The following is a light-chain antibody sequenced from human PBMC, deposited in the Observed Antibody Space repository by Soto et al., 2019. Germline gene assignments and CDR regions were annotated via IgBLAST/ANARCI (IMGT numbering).Light chain of an antibody. CDR1: RTNIGSNY. Sequence: QSVLTQPPSASGTPGQRVTISCFGSRTNIGSNYVFWYQQLPGTAPKLLIHTNNQRPSGVPDRFSASKSGTSASLAISGLRSEDEGDYSCETWDDSLSSRVFGGGTKVTV. J-gene: IGLJ3*02. CDR3: ETWDDSLSSRV. CDR2: TNN. V-gene: IGLV1-47*02.